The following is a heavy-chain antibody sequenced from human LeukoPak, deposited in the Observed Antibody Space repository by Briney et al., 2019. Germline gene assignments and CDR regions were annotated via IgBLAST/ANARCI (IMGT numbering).Heavy chain of an antibody. Sequence: GGSLRLSCAASGFTFSSYGMHWVRQAPGKGLEWVAVIWYDGSSKYYADSVKGRFTISRDNSKNTLYLQMNSLRAEDTAVYYCAKDRRIVVVTAMDYWGQGTLVTVSS. D-gene: IGHD2-21*02. CDR3: AKDRRIVVVTAMDY. J-gene: IGHJ4*02. CDR2: IWYDGSSK. CDR1: GFTFSSYG. V-gene: IGHV3-33*06.